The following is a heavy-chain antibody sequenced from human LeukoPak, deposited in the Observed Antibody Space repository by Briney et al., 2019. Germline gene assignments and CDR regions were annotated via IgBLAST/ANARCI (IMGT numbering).Heavy chain of an antibody. Sequence: GGSLRLSCAASGFTFSSYWMHWVRQAPGKGLVWVSRINSDGSSTSYADSVKGRFTISRDNAKNTLYLQMNSLRAEDTAVYYCARDRIQLWLSWYFDLWGRGTLVTVSS. J-gene: IGHJ2*01. CDR3: ARDRIQLWLSWYFDL. V-gene: IGHV3-74*01. D-gene: IGHD5-18*01. CDR1: GFTFSSYW. CDR2: INSDGSST.